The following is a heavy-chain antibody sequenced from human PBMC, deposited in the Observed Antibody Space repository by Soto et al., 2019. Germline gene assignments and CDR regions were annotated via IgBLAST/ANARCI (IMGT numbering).Heavy chain of an antibody. J-gene: IGHJ3*02. CDR1: GFTFSNYY. CDR3: ARYVGEI. Sequence: EAQQVESGGALVQPGGSLRLSCAASGFTFSNYYMSWFRQAPGKGLQWVASINQDGSEKYSVDSVKGRFTISRDNGKNSVYLQMNSLRVEDTAVYYCARYVGEIWGHGTKVTVSS. CDR2: INQDGSEK. D-gene: IGHD2-15*01. V-gene: IGHV3-7*03.